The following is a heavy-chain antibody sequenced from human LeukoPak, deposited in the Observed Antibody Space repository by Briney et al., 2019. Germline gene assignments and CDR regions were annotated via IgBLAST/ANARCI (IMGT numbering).Heavy chain of an antibody. CDR3: ARANLGGRYPYYYYGMDV. V-gene: IGHV4-59*01. Sequence: SETLSLTCTISGGSISSYYWSWIRQPPGKGLEWIGYIYYSGSTNYNPSLKSRVTISVDTSKNQFPLKLSSVTAADTAVYYCARANLGGRYPYYYYGMDVWGQGTTVTVSS. CDR1: GGSISSYY. J-gene: IGHJ6*02. D-gene: IGHD1-26*01. CDR2: IYYSGST.